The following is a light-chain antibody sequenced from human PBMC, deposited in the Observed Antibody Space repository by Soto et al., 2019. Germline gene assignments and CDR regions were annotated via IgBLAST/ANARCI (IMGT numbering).Light chain of an antibody. CDR2: KAS. Sequence: DIPMTQSPSTLSASVGDRVTITCRASQSISSWLAWYQQKPGKAPKLLIYKASGLESGVPSRFSGSGSGTEFTLTISSLQPDDFATYYCQQYNSYSFTFGPGTKVDIK. V-gene: IGKV1-5*03. CDR1: QSISSW. CDR3: QQYNSYSFT. J-gene: IGKJ3*01.